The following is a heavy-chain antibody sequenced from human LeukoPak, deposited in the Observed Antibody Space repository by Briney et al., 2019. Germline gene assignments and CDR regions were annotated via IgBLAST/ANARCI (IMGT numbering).Heavy chain of an antibody. J-gene: IGHJ6*02. Sequence: GGSLRLSCAASGFTVSSNYMSWVRQAPGKGLEWVSVIYSGGSTYYADSVKGRFTISRDNSKNTLYLQMNSLRAEDTAVYYCASSNYYDSSGYYGKMRYYYYGMDVWGQGTTVTVSS. CDR1: GFTVSSNY. CDR3: ASSNYYDSSGYYGKMRYYYYGMDV. D-gene: IGHD3-22*01. CDR2: IYSGGST. V-gene: IGHV3-66*01.